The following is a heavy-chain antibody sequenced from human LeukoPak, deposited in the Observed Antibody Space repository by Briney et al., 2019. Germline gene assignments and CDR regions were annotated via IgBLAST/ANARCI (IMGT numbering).Heavy chain of an antibody. Sequence: PGGSLRLSCAASGFTFSSYAMSWFRQAPGKGLEWVSAISGSGGSTYYADSVKGRFTISRDNSKNTLYLQMNSLRAEDTAVYYCAKDPTYYYDSSGYYLDYWGQGTLVTVSS. CDR2: ISGSGGST. CDR1: GFTFSSYA. J-gene: IGHJ4*02. V-gene: IGHV3-23*01. CDR3: AKDPTYYYDSSGYYLDY. D-gene: IGHD3-22*01.